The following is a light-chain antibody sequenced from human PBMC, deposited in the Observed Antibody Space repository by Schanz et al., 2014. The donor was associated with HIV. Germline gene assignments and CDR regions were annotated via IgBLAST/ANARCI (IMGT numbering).Light chain of an antibody. V-gene: IGKV3-20*01. J-gene: IGKJ1*01. CDR2: GAS. CDR3: QQYGSLPWT. CDR1: QSVSSNF. Sequence: EIVLTQFPGTLSLSLGERATLSCRASQSVSSNFLAWYQQKPNQAPRLLMYGASNRATGIPDRFSGSESGTDFTLTISRVEPEDYAVYYCQQYGSLPWTFGQGTKVEVK.